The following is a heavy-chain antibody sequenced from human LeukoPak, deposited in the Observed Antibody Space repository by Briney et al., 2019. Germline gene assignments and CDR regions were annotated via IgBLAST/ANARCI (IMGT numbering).Heavy chain of an antibody. CDR1: GYTFAGYY. J-gene: IGHJ6*02. D-gene: IGHD3-10*01. CDR2: INPNSGGT. Sequence: ASEKVSRNASGYTFAGYYMHWVRQAPGQGLEWMGWINPNSGGTNYAQKFQGRVTMTRDTSISTAYMELSRLRSDDTAVYYCAVGDITMVRGVISNYYGMDVWGQGTTVTVSS. V-gene: IGHV1-2*02. CDR3: AVGDITMVRGVISNYYGMDV.